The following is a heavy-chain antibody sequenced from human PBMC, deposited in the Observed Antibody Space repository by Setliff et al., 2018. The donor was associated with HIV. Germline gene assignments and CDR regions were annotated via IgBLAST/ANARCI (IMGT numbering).Heavy chain of an antibody. D-gene: IGHD3-22*01. V-gene: IGHV1-18*01. CDR3: ARYDSSGYYPSNYYYGMDV. J-gene: IGHJ6*02. CDR1: GYTFTNYG. CDR2: ISAYNGNT. Sequence: EASVKVSCKASGYTFTNYGISWVRQAPGQGLEWMGWISAYNGNTNYAQKLQGRVTMTTDTSTSTVYMELRSLRSDDTAVYYCARYDSSGYYPSNYYYGMDVWGQGTTVTVSS.